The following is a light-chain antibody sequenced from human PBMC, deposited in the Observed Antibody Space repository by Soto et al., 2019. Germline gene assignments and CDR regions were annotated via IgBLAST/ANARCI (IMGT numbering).Light chain of an antibody. CDR1: QSVSTY. Sequence: EIVLTQSPATLSLSPGERATLSCRASQSVSTYLAWYQQKHGQAPRLLIYHASKRATGIPVRFSGSGSGTDFPLTITSLEPEDFGVYYCQQRSNWPPTWTFGQGTKVDIK. CDR2: HAS. V-gene: IGKV3-11*01. J-gene: IGKJ1*01. CDR3: QQRSNWPPTWT.